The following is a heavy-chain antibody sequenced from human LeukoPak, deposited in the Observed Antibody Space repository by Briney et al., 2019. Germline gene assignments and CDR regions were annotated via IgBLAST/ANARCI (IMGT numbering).Heavy chain of an antibody. Sequence: GGSLRLSCAASGFTVSSNCMSWVRQAPGKGLEWVPVIYSGGSTYYADSVKGRFTISRDNSKNTLYLQMNSLRAEDTAVYYCARANQFGNWFDPWGQGTLVTVSS. D-gene: IGHD3-16*01. CDR2: IYSGGST. J-gene: IGHJ5*02. CDR3: ARANQFGNWFDP. V-gene: IGHV3-53*01. CDR1: GFTVSSNC.